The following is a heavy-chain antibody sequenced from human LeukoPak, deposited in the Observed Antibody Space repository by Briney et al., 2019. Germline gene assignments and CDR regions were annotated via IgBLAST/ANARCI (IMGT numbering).Heavy chain of an antibody. J-gene: IGHJ3*02. CDR1: GFTFDDYG. CDR2: ISSSSSYI. D-gene: IGHD5-12*01. CDR3: WVATLGSAFDI. Sequence: PGGSLRLSCAASGFTFDDYGMSWVRQAPGKGLEWVSSISSSSSYIYYADSVKGRFTISRDNAKNSLYLQMNSLRAEDTAVYYCWVATLGSAFDIWGQGTMVTVSS. V-gene: IGHV3-21*01.